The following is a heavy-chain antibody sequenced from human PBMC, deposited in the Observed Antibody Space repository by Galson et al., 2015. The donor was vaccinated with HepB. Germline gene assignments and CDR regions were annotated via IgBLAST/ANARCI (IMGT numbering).Heavy chain of an antibody. CDR3: ARDCTKGRFLEWSYWDYGMDV. CDR1: GFTFSSYS. V-gene: IGHV3-21*01. Sequence: SLRLSCAASGFTFSSYSMNWVRQAPGKGLEWVSSISSSSSYIYYADSVKGRFTISRDNAKNSLYLQMNSLRAEDTAVYYCARDCTKGRFLEWSYWDYGMDVWGQGTTVTVSS. J-gene: IGHJ6*02. D-gene: IGHD3-3*01. CDR2: ISSSSSYI.